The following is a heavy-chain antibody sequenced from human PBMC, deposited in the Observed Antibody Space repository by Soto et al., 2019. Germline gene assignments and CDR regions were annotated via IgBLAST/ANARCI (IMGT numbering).Heavy chain of an antibody. Sequence: QVQLQESGPGLVKPSETLSLTCTVSGGSISNYYWSWIRQPPGKGLEWIGYIYNSGSTTYNPSLKSRVSISVDTSENQFSLKLSSLTAADTAVYYCASYIVIPARTAFDVWGQGTMVTVSS. D-gene: IGHD6-6*01. V-gene: IGHV4-59*01. CDR3: ASYIVIPARTAFDV. J-gene: IGHJ3*01. CDR2: IYNSGST. CDR1: GGSISNYY.